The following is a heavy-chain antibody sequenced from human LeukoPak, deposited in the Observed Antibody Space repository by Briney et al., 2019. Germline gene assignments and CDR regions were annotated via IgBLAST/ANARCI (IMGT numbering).Heavy chain of an antibody. D-gene: IGHD1-1*01. CDR2: VNHSGST. CDR3: ARGERRGWYFDY. CDR1: GGSLSGYY. J-gene: IGHJ4*02. V-gene: IGHV4-34*01. Sequence: PSETLSLTCAVYGGSLSGYYWSWIGQPPRKGLEWIGEVNHSGSTNYNPSLNSRVTISVETSKNQFCLQRSSVTAAEAAVYYWARGERRGWYFDYWGQGTLVTVSS.